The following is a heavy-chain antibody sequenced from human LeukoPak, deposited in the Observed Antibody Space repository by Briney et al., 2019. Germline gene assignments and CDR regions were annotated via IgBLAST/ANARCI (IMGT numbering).Heavy chain of an antibody. V-gene: IGHV4-34*01. Sequence: SETLSLTCAVYGGSFSGYYWSWIRQPPGKGLEWIGEINHSGNTNYNPSLKSRVTISVDTSKNQFSLKLSSVTAADTAVYYCARGQYCSGGSCYFLVDYWGQGTLVTVSS. D-gene: IGHD2-15*01. CDR1: GGSFSGYY. CDR3: ARGQYCSGGSCYFLVDY. CDR2: INHSGNT. J-gene: IGHJ4*02.